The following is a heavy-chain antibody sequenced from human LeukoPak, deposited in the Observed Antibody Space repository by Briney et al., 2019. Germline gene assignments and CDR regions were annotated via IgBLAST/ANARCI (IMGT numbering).Heavy chain of an antibody. CDR1: GYTFSNYA. CDR3: VREENWFDP. V-gene: IGHV1-18*01. CDR2: ISAYNGNT. J-gene: IGHJ5*02. Sequence: GASVKVSCKASGYTFSNYAITWVRQAPGQGLEWMGWISAYNGNTNYAQKLQGRVTMTTDTSTSTAYMELRSLRSDDTAVYYCVREENWFDPWGQGTLVTVSS.